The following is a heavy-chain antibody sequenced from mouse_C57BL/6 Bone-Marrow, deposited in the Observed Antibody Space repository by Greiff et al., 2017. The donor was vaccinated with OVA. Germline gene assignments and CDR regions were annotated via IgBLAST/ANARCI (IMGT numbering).Heavy chain of an antibody. V-gene: IGHV1-61*01. D-gene: IGHD2-12*01. Sequence: QVQLQQPGAELVRPGSSVKLSCKASGYTFTSYWMDWVKQRPGQGLAWIGNIYPSDSETHYNQKFKDKATLTVDKSSSTAYMQLSSLTSEDSAVYYCARWDYSGTAYWGQGTLVTVSA. CDR2: IYPSDSET. CDR3: ARWDYSGTAY. CDR1: GYTFTSYW. J-gene: IGHJ3*01.